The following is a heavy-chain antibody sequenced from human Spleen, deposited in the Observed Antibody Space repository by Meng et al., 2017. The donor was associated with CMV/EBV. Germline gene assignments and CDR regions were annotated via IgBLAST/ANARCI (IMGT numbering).Heavy chain of an antibody. D-gene: IGHD2-15*01. CDR3: ARGEYCSAGSCYSFPWFGP. CDR2: ISFDENP. V-gene: IGHV4-30-4*01. J-gene: IGHJ5*02. CDR1: C. Sequence: CWTEVRQPPGKGLEWIVYISFDENPYYNPALKNRLTISVDTSKNQLSLRLDSVTAADTAMYYCARGEYCSAGSCYSFPWFGPWGQGTLVTVSS.